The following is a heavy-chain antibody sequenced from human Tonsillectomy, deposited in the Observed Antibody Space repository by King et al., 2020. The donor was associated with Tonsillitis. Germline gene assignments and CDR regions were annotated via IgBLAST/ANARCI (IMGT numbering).Heavy chain of an antibody. CDR2: IKSKTDGGTT. Sequence: VKLVESGGGLVKPGGSLRLSCAASGFTFSNAWMNWVRQAPGKGLEWVGRIKSKTDGGTTDYAAPVKGRFTISRDDSKNTLYLQMNSLKTEDTAVYYCQGRLGSSAFDIWGQGTMVTVSS. CDR1: GFTFSNAW. V-gene: IGHV3-15*07. J-gene: IGHJ3*02. CDR3: QGRLGSSAFDI. D-gene: IGHD4-17*01.